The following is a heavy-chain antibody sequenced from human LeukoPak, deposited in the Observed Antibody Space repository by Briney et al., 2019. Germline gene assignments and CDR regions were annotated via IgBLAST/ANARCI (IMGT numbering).Heavy chain of an antibody. Sequence: ASVKVSCKASGGTFSSYAISWVRQAPGQGLEWMGGIIPIFGTANYAQKFQGRVTITTDESTSTAYMELSSLRSEDTAVYYCARVMTTAYYMDVWGKGTTVTVSS. J-gene: IGHJ6*03. CDR3: ARVMTTAYYMDV. CDR2: IIPIFGTA. V-gene: IGHV1-69*05. CDR1: GGTFSSYA. D-gene: IGHD4-11*01.